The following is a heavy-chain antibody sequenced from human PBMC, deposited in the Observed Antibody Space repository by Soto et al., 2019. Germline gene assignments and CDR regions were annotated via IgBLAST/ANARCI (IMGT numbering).Heavy chain of an antibody. CDR3: SRVMLHIFDY. V-gene: IGHV4-31*03. CDR2: IYYSGST. J-gene: IGHJ4*02. Sequence: SETLSHTCTVSGGSISSGGYYWSWIRQHPGKGLEWIGYIYYSGSTYYNPSLKSRVTISVDTSKNQFSLKLSSVTAADTAVYYCSRVMLHIFDYWGQGTLVTVSS. CDR1: GGSISSGGYY. D-gene: IGHD2-21*01.